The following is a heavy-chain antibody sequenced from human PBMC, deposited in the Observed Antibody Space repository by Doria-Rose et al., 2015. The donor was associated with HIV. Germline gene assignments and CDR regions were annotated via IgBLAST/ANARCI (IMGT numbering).Heavy chain of an antibody. Sequence: QVTLKESGPVLVKPAETLTLTCTVSGVSLSSPGMGVSWIRQPPGKALEWLANIFSDAERSYKTYLKSTLTISRVTSKSQVVLTMTDMDPVDTATYYCARIKSSRWYHKYYFDFWGQGTLVIVSA. CDR2: IFSDAER. J-gene: IGHJ4*02. D-gene: IGHD6-13*01. CDR1: GVSLSSPGMG. V-gene: IGHV2-26*01. CDR3: ARIKSSRWYHKYYFDF.